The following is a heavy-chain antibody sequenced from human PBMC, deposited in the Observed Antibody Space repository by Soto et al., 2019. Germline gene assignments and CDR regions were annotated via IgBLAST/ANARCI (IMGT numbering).Heavy chain of an antibody. V-gene: IGHV3-21*01. D-gene: IGHD2-15*01. Sequence: GGSLRLSCAASGFTFSSYSMNWVRQAPGKGLEWVSSISSSSSYIYYADSVKGRFTISRDNAKNSLNLQMNSLRAEDTAVYYCARDRYCSGGSCYLETNAFDIWGQGTMVTVSS. J-gene: IGHJ3*02. CDR1: GFTFSSYS. CDR2: ISSSSSYI. CDR3: ARDRYCSGGSCYLETNAFDI.